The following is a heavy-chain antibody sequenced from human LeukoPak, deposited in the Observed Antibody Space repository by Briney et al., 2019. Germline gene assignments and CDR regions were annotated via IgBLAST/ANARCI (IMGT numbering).Heavy chain of an antibody. J-gene: IGHJ4*02. V-gene: IGHV3-30*18. CDR3: AKGQRTYSSFDY. Sequence: GGSLRLSCAASGFPLRSYGMHWVRQAPGKGLEWVAVISYDGSNKYYADSVKGRFTISRDNSKNTLYLQMNSLRAEDTAVYYCAKGQRTYSSFDYWGQGTLVTVSS. D-gene: IGHD6-13*01. CDR1: GFPLRSYG. CDR2: ISYDGSNK.